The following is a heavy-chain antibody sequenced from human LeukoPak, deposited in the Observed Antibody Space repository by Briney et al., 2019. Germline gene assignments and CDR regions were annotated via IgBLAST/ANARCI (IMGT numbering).Heavy chain of an antibody. J-gene: IGHJ5*02. CDR3: ATSTSSWFFRFDP. CDR2: TYYRSKWFN. V-gene: IGHV6-1*01. Sequence: SQTLSLTCAISGDSVSSNSATWNWLRQSPSRGLEWLGRTYYRSKWFNDYAVSVKSRITVNPDTSKNQFSLQLNSVTPEDTAVYYCATSTSSWFFRFDPWGQGTLVTVSS. D-gene: IGHD6-13*01. CDR1: GDSVSSNSAT.